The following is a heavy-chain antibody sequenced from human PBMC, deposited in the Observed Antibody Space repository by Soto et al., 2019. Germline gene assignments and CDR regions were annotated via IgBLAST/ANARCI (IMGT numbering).Heavy chain of an antibody. CDR2: INHSGST. D-gene: IGHD3-22*01. CDR3: ARGYDSSGYYSRAAFDI. Sequence: PSETLSLTCAVYGGSFSGYYWSWIRQPPGKGLEWIGEINHSGSTNYNPSLKSRVTISVDTSKNQFSLKLSSVTAADTAVYYCARGYDSSGYYSRAAFDIWGQRTMVTVSS. CDR1: GGSFSGYY. J-gene: IGHJ3*02. V-gene: IGHV4-34*01.